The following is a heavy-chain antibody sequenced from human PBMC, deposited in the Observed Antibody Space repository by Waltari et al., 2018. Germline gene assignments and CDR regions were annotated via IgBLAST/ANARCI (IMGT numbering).Heavy chain of an antibody. J-gene: IGHJ4*02. V-gene: IGHV3-7*01. CDR2: IKQDGSEK. CDR1: GVPLSRYW. CDR3: VTGLTTVTAKDYFDH. D-gene: IGHD4-17*01. Sequence: EGQLVESGGGPVQPGGSLRLCCAASGVPLSRYWVYWVRQAPGKGLEWVGNIKQDGSEKKYVDTVEGRFSIARDNAQNSLYLQMNSLRAEDTAIYYCVTGLTTVTAKDYFDHWGQGALVTVSS.